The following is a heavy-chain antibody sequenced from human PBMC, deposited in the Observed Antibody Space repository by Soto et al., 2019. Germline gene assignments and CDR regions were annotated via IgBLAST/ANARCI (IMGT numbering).Heavy chain of an antibody. Sequence: SETLSLTCTVSGGSISSYYWSWIRQPPGKGLEWIGYIYYSGSTNYNPSLKSRVTISVDTSKNQFSLKLSSVTAADTAVYYCAGGADDFWSGYYVSAFDSWGQGTLVTVSS. CDR1: GGSISSYY. CDR2: IYYSGST. D-gene: IGHD3-3*01. J-gene: IGHJ5*01. V-gene: IGHV4-59*01. CDR3: AGGADDFWSGYYVSAFDS.